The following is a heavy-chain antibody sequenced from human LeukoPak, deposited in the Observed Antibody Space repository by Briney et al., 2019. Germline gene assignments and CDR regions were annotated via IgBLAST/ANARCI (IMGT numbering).Heavy chain of an antibody. CDR3: ATLRKPGYYGSGSYYWFDP. J-gene: IGHJ5*02. CDR2: IYHSGST. D-gene: IGHD3-10*01. V-gene: IGHV4-38-2*02. CDR1: GYSISSGYY. Sequence: SETLSLTCTVSGYSISSGYYWGWIRQPPGKGLEWIGSIYHSGSTNYNPSLKSRVTISVDKSKNQFSLKLSSVTAADTAVYYCATLRKPGYYGSGSYYWFDPWGQGTLVTVSS.